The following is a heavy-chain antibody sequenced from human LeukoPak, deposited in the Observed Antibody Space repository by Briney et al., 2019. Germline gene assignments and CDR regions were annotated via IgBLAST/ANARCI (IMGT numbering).Heavy chain of an antibody. V-gene: IGHV5-51*01. Sequence: GESLEISFKGSGYRFTSYWITWVRPMPGKGLEWMGIVYPGDSDIRYSPSFQGQVTISPDNSISTAYLQWNSLKASDTAMYYCARHQGGNKGIDYWGQGTLVTVSS. J-gene: IGHJ4*02. CDR1: GYRFTSYW. CDR2: VYPGDSDI. D-gene: IGHD3-16*01. CDR3: ARHQGGNKGIDY.